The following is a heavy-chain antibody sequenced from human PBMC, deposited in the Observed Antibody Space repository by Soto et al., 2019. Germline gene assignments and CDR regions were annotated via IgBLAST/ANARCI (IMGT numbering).Heavy chain of an antibody. CDR2: IKTDGTVT. J-gene: IGHJ4*02. V-gene: IGHV3-74*03. D-gene: IGHD3-16*01. CDR3: AKDLSWGQCDY. CDR1: GFPFSSYW. Sequence: EVQLVESGGGLVQPGGSLGLSFEPPGFPFSSYWRHWAAQIPGKGLLWVSSIKTDGTVTQYADSVKGRFTVSRDNAKNTLYLQMNSLRAEDTAVYYCAKDLSWGQCDYWGQGALVTVSS.